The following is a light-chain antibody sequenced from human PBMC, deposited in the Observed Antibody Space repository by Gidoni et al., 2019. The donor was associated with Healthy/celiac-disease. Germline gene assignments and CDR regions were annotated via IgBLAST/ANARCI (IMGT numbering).Light chain of an antibody. Sequence: IQMPQSPSSLSASVGDRVTITCRASQSISSYLNWYQQKPGKAPTLLIYAASRLQSVVPSRFSGSGSGTDFILTISSLQPEDCENYYWQQSYRTPKACGQGTKVEIK. CDR3: QQSYRTPKA. J-gene: IGKJ1*01. CDR2: AAS. V-gene: IGKV1-39*01. CDR1: QSISSY.